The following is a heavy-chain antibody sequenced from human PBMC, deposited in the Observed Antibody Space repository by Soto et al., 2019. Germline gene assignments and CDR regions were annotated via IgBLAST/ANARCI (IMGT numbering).Heavy chain of an antibody. Sequence: GGSLRLSCTASGFTFGDYAMSWVRQAPGKGLEWVSIIYSGDSTYYADSVKGRFTISRDNSKNTLYLQMNSLRAEDTAVYYCARDRGTLWAFDIWGQGTMVTVSS. V-gene: IGHV3-66*01. CDR3: ARDRGTLWAFDI. CDR1: GFTFGDYA. CDR2: IYSGDST. J-gene: IGHJ3*02. D-gene: IGHD1-1*01.